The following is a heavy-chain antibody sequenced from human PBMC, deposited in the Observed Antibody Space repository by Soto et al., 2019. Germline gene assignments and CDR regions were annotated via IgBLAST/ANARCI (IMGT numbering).Heavy chain of an antibody. V-gene: IGHV3-74*01. Sequence: EVQLVESGGGLVQPGGSLRLSCTASGFTFSTYWMHWVRQAPGKGLVWVSRLNGDGSFTAYADSVKGRFTISRDNDKNTVDLQMNSLTAEDKAVYYCARGGSNSWPRGYDFWGQGTLVTVSS. CDR1: GFTFSTYW. D-gene: IGHD2-2*01. CDR2: LNGDGSFT. CDR3: ARGGSNSWPRGYDF. J-gene: IGHJ4*02.